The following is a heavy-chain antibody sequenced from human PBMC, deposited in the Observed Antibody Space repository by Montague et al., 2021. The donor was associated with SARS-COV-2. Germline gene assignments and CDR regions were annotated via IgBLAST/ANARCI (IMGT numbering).Heavy chain of an antibody. Sequence: SLRLSCAASGLSFSNYAMSWVRQAPGKGLEWVSPISGSGDITHYADSVKGRFTISRDNSKNTLYLQMNSLRAEDTAVYYCAKEAVYSSSWEYFDYWGQGTLVTVSS. D-gene: IGHD6-13*01. J-gene: IGHJ4*02. CDR2: ISGSGDIT. V-gene: IGHV3-23*01. CDR3: AKEAVYSSSWEYFDY. CDR1: GLSFSNYA.